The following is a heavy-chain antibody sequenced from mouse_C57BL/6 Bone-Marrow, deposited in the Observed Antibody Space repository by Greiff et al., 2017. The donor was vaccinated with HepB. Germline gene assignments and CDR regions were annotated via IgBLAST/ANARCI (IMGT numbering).Heavy chain of an antibody. J-gene: IGHJ4*01. CDR1: GYSFSSYY. Sequence: QVQLQQSGPELVKPGASVKISCKASGYSFSSYYIHWVKQRPGPGLVWIGWIYPGSGNTKYNEKFKGKATLTADTSSSTAYMQLSSLTSEDSAVYYSARLPVFYYDYDDCAMDYWGQGTSVTVST. CDR2: IYPGSGNT. D-gene: IGHD2-4*01. V-gene: IGHV1-66*01. CDR3: ARLPVFYYDYDDCAMDY.